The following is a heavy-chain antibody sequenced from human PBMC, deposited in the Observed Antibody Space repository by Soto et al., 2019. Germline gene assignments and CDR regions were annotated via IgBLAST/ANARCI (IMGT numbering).Heavy chain of an antibody. CDR2: VSGSGGTT. CDR3: AKSDGGFDY. Sequence: EVQLLESGGGLVQPGGSLRLSCAASGFTFSSYAISWVRQAPGKGLGWVSAVSGSGGTTYYADSVKGRFTISRDNSKNTLYLQMNSRRDEDTAVYYCAKSDGGFDYWGQGTLVTVSS. J-gene: IGHJ4*02. CDR1: GFTFSSYA. V-gene: IGHV3-23*01. D-gene: IGHD2-21*02.